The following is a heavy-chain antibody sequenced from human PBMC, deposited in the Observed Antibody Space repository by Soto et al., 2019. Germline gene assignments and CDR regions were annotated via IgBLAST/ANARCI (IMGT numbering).Heavy chain of an antibody. CDR3: AREGDDGSGCNTDAFDI. Sequence: GGSLRLSCAASGFTFSSYSMNWVRQAPGKGLEWVSSISSSSSYIYYADSVKGRFTISRDNAKNSLYLQMNSLRAEDTAVYYCAREGDDGSGCNTDAFDIWGQGTMVTVSS. D-gene: IGHD6-25*01. V-gene: IGHV3-21*01. J-gene: IGHJ3*02. CDR2: ISSSSSYI. CDR1: GFTFSSYS.